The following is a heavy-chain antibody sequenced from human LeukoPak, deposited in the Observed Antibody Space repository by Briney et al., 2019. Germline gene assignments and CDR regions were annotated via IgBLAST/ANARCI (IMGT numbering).Heavy chain of an antibody. Sequence: PGGSLRLSCAASGFTFDDYGMSWVRQAPGKGLEWVSGINWNGGSTGYADSVKGRFTISRDNAKNFLYLQMNSLRAEDTALYYCARHGYCSSTSCAFDYWGQGTLVTVSS. CDR2: INWNGGST. J-gene: IGHJ4*02. CDR3: ARHGYCSSTSCAFDY. CDR1: GFTFDDYG. V-gene: IGHV3-20*04. D-gene: IGHD2-2*01.